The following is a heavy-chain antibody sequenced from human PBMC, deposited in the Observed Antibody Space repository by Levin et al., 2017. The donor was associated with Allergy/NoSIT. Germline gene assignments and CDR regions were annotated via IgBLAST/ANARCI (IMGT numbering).Heavy chain of an antibody. J-gene: IGHJ6*03. V-gene: IGHV3-30*18. CDR1: GFTFSSYG. D-gene: IGHD5-12*01. CDR2: ISYDGSNK. CDR3: ANGRRGGYERIRADYYMDG. Sequence: QPGGSLRLSCAASGFTFSSYGMHWVRQAPGKGLEWVAVISYDGSNKYYADSVKGRFTISRDNSKNTLYLQMNSLRAEDTAVYYCANGRRGGYERIRADYYMDGWGKGTTVTVSS.